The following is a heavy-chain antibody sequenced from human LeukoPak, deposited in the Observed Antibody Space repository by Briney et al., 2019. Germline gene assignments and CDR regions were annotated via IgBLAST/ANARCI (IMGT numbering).Heavy chain of an antibody. V-gene: IGHV5-51*01. CDR1: GYSFTSYW. J-gene: IGHJ6*02. D-gene: IGHD3-10*01. CDR3: ARSPMGWGYGMDV. CDR2: IYPGDSDT. Sequence: GESLKISCKGSGYSFTSYWIGWVRQMPGKGLEWIAIIYPGDSDTRYSPSFEGQVTISADKSISTAYLQWSSLKASDTAKYYCARSPMGWGYGMDVWGQGTTVTVSS.